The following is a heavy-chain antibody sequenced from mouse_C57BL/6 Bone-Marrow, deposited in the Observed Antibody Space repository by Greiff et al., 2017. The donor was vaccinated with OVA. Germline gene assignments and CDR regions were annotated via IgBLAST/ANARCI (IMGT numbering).Heavy chain of an antibody. CDR2: INPYNGGT. D-gene: IGHD1-1*01. CDR1: GYTFTDYY. V-gene: IGHV1-19*01. Sequence: VQLQQSGPVLVKPGASVKMSCKASGYTFTDYYMNWVKQSHGKSLEWIGVINPYNGGTSYNQKFKGKATLTVDKSSSTAYMELNSLTSEDSAVYYCARYGCSLAYWGQGTLVTVSA. CDR3: ARYGCSLAY. J-gene: IGHJ3*01.